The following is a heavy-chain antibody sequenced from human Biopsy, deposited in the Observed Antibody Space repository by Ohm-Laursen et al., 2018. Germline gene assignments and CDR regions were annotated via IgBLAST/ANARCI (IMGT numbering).Heavy chain of an antibody. CDR2: IWYDGTDK. V-gene: IGHV3-33*08. CDR3: ARAYPPPGRRLVVVAGDFDC. D-gene: IGHD2-15*01. Sequence: SLRLSCAASGFTFSSYSMHWVRQAPGKGLEWVAVIWYDGTDKFYADSVKGRFTISRDNAKNSLYLQMNSLRAEDTAVYYCARAYPPPGRRLVVVAGDFDCWGQGTRVTVSS. CDR1: GFTFSSYS. J-gene: IGHJ4*02.